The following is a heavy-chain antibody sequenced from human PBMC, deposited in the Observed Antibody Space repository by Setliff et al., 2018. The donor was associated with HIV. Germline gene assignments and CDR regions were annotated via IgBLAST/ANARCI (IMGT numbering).Heavy chain of an antibody. D-gene: IGHD3-22*01. CDR3: ASTSRRLGDSSGNEGAFDI. CDR2: VCYSGGT. CDR1: GGSISPTNYC. V-gene: IGHV4-39*07. J-gene: IGHJ3*02. Sequence: ASETLSLTCIVSGGSISPTNYCWGWIRQTPGQGLEWIGTVCYSGGTYYNPSLKSRVTISVDTSKNQFSLKLSSVTAADTAVYYCASTSRRLGDSSGNEGAFDIWGQGTMVTVSS.